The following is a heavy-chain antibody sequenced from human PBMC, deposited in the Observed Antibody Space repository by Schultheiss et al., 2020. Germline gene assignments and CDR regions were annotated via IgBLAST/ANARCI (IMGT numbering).Heavy chain of an antibody. CDR1: GFTFSSYG. CDR3: AKAGFGTTVTTWIDY. V-gene: IGHV3-30*18. Sequence: GGSLRLSCAASGFTFSSYGMHWVRQAPGKGLEWVAVISYDGSNKYYADSVKGRFTISRDNSKNTLYLQMNSLRAEDTAVYYCAKAGFGTTVTTWIDYWGQGTLVTVSS. D-gene: IGHD4-17*01. J-gene: IGHJ4*02. CDR2: ISYDGSNK.